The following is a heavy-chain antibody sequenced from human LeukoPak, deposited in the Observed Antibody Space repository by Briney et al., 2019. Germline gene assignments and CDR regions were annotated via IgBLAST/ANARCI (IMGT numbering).Heavy chain of an antibody. V-gene: IGHV4-34*01. J-gene: IGHJ4*02. CDR3: ARGRITIFGEFIDY. CDR1: GGSFSGYY. D-gene: IGHD3-3*01. Sequence: PSETLSLTCAFYGGSFSGYYWSWIRQPPGKGLEWIGEINHSGSTNYNPSLKSRVTISVDTSKNQFSLKLTSVTAADTAVYYCARGRITIFGEFIDYWGQGTLVTVSS. CDR2: INHSGST.